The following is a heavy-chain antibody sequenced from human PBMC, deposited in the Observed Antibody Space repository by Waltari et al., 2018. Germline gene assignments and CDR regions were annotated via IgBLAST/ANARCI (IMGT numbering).Heavy chain of an antibody. CDR2: IKEDGSEK. CDR1: GFTFSDYW. Sequence: EVKLVESGGGLVQPGGSLILSCVASGFTFSDYWMSWVRQAPGKGLEWVANIKEDGSEKYYVDSVKGRFTISRDNAKNSLYLQMNSLRPEDTAVYYCARKPPDYWGQGTLVTVSS. V-gene: IGHV3-7*01. J-gene: IGHJ4*02. CDR3: ARKPPDY.